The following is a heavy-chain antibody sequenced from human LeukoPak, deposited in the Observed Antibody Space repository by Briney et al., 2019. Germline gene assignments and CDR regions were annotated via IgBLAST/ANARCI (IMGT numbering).Heavy chain of an antibody. D-gene: IGHD5-12*01. J-gene: IGHJ5*02. CDR1: GYSFTSYW. CDR3: ARQRKIVATGYWFDP. CDR2: IYPGDSDT. Sequence: GESLKISCKGSGYSFTSYWIGWVRQMPGKGLEWMGIIYPGDSDTRYSPSFQGQVTISADKSISTAYLQWSSLKASDTAMYYCARQRKIVATGYWFDPWGQGTLVTVSS. V-gene: IGHV5-51*01.